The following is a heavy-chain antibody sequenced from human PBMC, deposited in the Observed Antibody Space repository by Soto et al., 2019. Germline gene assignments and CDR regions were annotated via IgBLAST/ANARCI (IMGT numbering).Heavy chain of an antibody. CDR2: VSQSGNT. V-gene: IGHV4-4*02. CDR3: AREVPGLREVNRNWFDP. J-gene: IGHJ5*02. CDR1: GDSISGSYW. D-gene: IGHD3-10*01. Sequence: SETLSLTCTVSGDSISGSYWWSWVRQPPGKGLEWIGEVSQSGNTNYNPSLMSRLTISVDKSKNQFSLRLTYVTAADTGIYYCAREVPGLREVNRNWFDPWGQGTLVTVS.